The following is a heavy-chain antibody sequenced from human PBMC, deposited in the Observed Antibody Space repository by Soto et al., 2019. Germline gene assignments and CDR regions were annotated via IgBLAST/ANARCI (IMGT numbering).Heavy chain of an antibody. Sequence: QVQLQQWGAGLLKPSETLSLTCAVYGGSFSGYYWSWIRQPPGKGLGWIGEINHSGSTNYNPSLKSRVTISVDTSKNQFSLKLSSVTAADTAVYYCARRVGADAFDYWGQGTLVTVSS. V-gene: IGHV4-34*01. CDR1: GGSFSGYY. D-gene: IGHD1-26*01. J-gene: IGHJ4*02. CDR3: ARRVGADAFDY. CDR2: INHSGST.